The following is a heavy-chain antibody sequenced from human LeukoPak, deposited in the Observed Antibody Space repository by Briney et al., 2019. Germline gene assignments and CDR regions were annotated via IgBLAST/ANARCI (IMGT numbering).Heavy chain of an antibody. Sequence: PGRSLRLSCTASGFTFGDYAMSWVRQAPGKGLEWVGFIRSKAYGGITEYAASVKGRFTISRDDSKSIAYLQMNSLKTEDTAVYYCTRDARGMFYGDYVSGFFDYWGQGTLVTVSS. J-gene: IGHJ4*02. CDR2: IRSKAYGGIT. CDR1: GFTFGDYA. V-gene: IGHV3-49*04. D-gene: IGHD4-17*01. CDR3: TRDARGMFYGDYVSGFFDY.